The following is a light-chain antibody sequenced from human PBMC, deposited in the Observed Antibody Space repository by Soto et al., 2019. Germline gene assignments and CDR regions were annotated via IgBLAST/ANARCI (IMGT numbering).Light chain of an antibody. CDR2: DAS. V-gene: IGKV1-5*01. Sequence: DIQRTQSPSTLSASVGDRVTIACRSNQTIGTWLAWYQQKPGKAPKVLIYDASSLQSGVPSRFSGSGSGTDFTLTISRLEPEDFAVYYCQQYGSSPSITFGQGTRLEIK. J-gene: IGKJ5*01. CDR1: QTIGTW. CDR3: QQYGSSPSIT.